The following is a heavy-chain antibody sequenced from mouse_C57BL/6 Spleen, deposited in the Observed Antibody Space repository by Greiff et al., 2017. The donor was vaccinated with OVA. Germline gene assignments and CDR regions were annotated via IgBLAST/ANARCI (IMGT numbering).Heavy chain of an antibody. CDR3: ARWDLGYFDV. D-gene: IGHD4-1*01. CDR1: GFTFSDYG. CDR2: ISSGSSTI. V-gene: IGHV5-17*01. Sequence: EVKLVESGGGLVKPGGSLKLSCAASGFTFSDYGMHWVRQAPEKGLEWVAYISSGSSTIYYADTVKGRFTISSDNAKNTLFLQMTSLRSEDTAMYYCARWDLGYFDVWGTGTTVTVSS. J-gene: IGHJ1*03.